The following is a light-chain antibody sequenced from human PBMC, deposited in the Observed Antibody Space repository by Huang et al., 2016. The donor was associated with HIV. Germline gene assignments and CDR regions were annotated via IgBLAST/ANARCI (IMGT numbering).Light chain of an antibody. CDR3: QQLNSYPLG. CDR1: QGNSRY. V-gene: IGKV1-9*01. J-gene: IGKJ4*01. Sequence: IQLTQSPSSLSASVGDRVTLTCRASQGNSRYLAWYQQKPGKAPKLLIYAASTLQSWFPSRFSGSGSGTDFTLTISSLQPEDFATYDYQQLNSYPLGFGGGTKVEIK. CDR2: AAS.